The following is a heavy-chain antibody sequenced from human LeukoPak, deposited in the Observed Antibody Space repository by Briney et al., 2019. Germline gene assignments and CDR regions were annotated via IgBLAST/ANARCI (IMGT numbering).Heavy chain of an antibody. J-gene: IGHJ6*03. Sequence: SQTLSLTCTVSGGSISSGSYYWSWIRQPAGKGLEWIGRIYTSGSTNYNPSLKSRVTISVDTSKNQFSLKLSSVTAADTAVYYCARAGGYYGYYYYMDVWGKGTTVIISS. CDR3: ARAGGYYGYYYYMDV. CDR2: IYTSGST. V-gene: IGHV4-61*02. CDR1: GGSISSGSYY. D-gene: IGHD3-10*01.